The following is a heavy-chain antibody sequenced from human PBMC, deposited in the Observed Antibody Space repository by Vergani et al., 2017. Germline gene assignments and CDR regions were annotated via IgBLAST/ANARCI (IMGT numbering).Heavy chain of an antibody. D-gene: IGHD6-13*01. Sequence: QVQLQESGPGLVKPSQTLSLTRTVSGGSISSGGYYWSWIRQHPGKGLEWIGYIYYSGSTYHNPSLKSRVTISVDPSKNQFSLKLSSVTAADTAVYYCARSLYSSSWTPFDYWGQGTLVTVSS. J-gene: IGHJ4*02. CDR1: GGSISSGGYY. CDR2: IYYSGST. CDR3: ARSLYSSSWTPFDY. V-gene: IGHV4-31*03.